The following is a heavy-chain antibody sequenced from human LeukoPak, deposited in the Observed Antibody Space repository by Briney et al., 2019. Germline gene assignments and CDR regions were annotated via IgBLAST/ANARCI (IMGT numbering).Heavy chain of an antibody. D-gene: IGHD2-15*01. CDR2: IYYSGST. V-gene: IGHV4-59*11. Sequence: SETLSLTCTVSGGSISSHYWSWIRQPPGKGLEWIGYIYYSGSTNYNPSLKSRVTISVDTSKNQFSLKLSSVTAADTAVYYCARSGPQPRSHFDYWGQGTLVTASS. J-gene: IGHJ4*02. CDR1: GGSISSHY. CDR3: ARSGPQPRSHFDY.